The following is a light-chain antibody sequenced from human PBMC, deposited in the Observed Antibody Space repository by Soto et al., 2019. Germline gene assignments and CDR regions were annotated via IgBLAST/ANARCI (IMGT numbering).Light chain of an antibody. Sequence: SYELTQPPSVSVSPGQTANITCSGDKLGEKYACWYQQKPGQSPVLVIYQDMKRPSGIPERFSGSNSGNTATLTISGTQAMDEADYYCQAWDSSTGVFGTGTKVTVL. V-gene: IGLV3-1*01. CDR2: QDM. CDR3: QAWDSSTGV. J-gene: IGLJ1*01. CDR1: KLGEKY.